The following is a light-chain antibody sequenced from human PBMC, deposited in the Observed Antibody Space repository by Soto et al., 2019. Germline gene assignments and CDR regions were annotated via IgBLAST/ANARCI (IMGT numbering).Light chain of an antibody. Sequence: DVVMTQSPLSLPVTLGQSASVSCRSSESVLYRDGNSYLSWFQQRPGQSPSGLIYKVSNRDSGVPDRFSGSGSDTDFTLKISRVEAEDVGVYYCMQGTYLPYTFGQGTQLEI. J-gene: IGKJ2*01. CDR3: MQGTYLPYT. CDR2: KVS. CDR1: ESVLYRDGNSY. V-gene: IGKV2-30*01.